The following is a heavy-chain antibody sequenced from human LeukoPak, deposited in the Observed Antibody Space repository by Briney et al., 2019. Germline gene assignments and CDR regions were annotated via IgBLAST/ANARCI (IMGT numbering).Heavy chain of an antibody. D-gene: IGHD3-10*01. CDR2: ISDSGGST. CDR3: AKDRALLWFGESLTYYFDY. V-gene: IGHV3-23*01. CDR1: GFTFTSYA. Sequence: GGSLRLSCAASGFTFTSYAMSWVRQAPGKGLEWVSAISDSGGSTFYADSVKGRFTISRDNSKKKLYLQMNSLRAEDTAVYYCAKDRALLWFGESLTYYFDYWGQGTLVTVSS. J-gene: IGHJ4*02.